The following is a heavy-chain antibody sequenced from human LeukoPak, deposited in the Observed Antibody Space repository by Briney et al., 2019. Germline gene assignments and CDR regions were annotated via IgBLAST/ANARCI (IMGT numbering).Heavy chain of an antibody. D-gene: IGHD5-12*01. CDR2: TSSSGSTI. CDR3: ARDRFGGYDSNFDY. V-gene: IGHV3-48*03. J-gene: IGHJ4*02. CDR1: GFTFSSYE. Sequence: PGGSLRLSCAASGFTFSSYEMNWVRQAPGKGLEWVSYTSSSGSTIYYADSVKGRFTISRDNAKNSLYLQMNSLRAEGTAVYYCARDRFGGYDSNFDYWGQGTLVTVSS.